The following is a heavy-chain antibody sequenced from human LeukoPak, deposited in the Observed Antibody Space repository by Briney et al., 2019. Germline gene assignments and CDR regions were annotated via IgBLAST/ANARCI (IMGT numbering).Heavy chain of an antibody. D-gene: IGHD2-2*01. J-gene: IGHJ5*02. V-gene: IGHV4-34*01. CDR3: ARGQAYCSSTSCYFRGFPRWFDP. CDR1: GGSFSGYY. Sequence: SETLSLTCAVYGGSFSGYYWSWIRQPPGKGLEWIGEINHSGGTNYNPSLKSRVTISVDTSKNQFSLKLSSVTAADTAVYYCARGQAYCSSTSCYFRGFPRWFDPWGQGTLVTVSS. CDR2: INHSGGT.